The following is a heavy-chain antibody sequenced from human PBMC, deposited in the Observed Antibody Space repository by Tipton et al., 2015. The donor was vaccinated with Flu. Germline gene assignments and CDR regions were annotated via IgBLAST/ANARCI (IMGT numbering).Heavy chain of an antibody. CDR3: AGGYDSRCLLVY. V-gene: IGHV3-7*01. Sequence: QLVQSGGGLVQPGGSLRLSCAASGFTFSSYWMNWVRQAPGKGLEWVATTKQDASEIEYVDSVKGRFTISRDNAKNSLYLQMNSLRDEDTAVYYCAGGYDSRCLLVYWGQGTLVTVSS. CDR1: GFTFSSYW. D-gene: IGHD3-22*01. CDR2: TKQDASEI. J-gene: IGHJ4*02.